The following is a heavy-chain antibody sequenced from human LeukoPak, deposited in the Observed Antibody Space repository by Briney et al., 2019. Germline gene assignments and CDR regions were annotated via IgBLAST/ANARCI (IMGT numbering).Heavy chain of an antibody. Sequence: SVKVSCKASGGTFSSYAISWVRQAPGQGLEWMGRIIPILGIANYAQKLQGRVTMTTDTSTSTAYMELRSLRSDDAAVYYCARDQYCGGDCYNRYYYYGMDVWGQGTTVTVSS. CDR2: IIPILGIA. CDR3: ARDQYCGGDCYNRYYYYGMDV. J-gene: IGHJ6*02. CDR1: GGTFSSYA. D-gene: IGHD2-21*02. V-gene: IGHV1-69*04.